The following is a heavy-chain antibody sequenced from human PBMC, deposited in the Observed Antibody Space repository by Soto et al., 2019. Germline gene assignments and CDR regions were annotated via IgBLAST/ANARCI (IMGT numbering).Heavy chain of an antibody. CDR1: GFTFSRDG. CDR3: AKERATTTAFDY. Sequence: GGSLRLSCAASGFTFSRDGMSWVRQAPGKGLEWVSLITDNGGSTYYADSVKGRFTISRDNTKNTLFLQVNSLRAEDTAVYYCAKERATTTAFDYWGQGALVTVSS. V-gene: IGHV3-23*01. CDR2: ITDNGGST. D-gene: IGHD4-17*01. J-gene: IGHJ4*02.